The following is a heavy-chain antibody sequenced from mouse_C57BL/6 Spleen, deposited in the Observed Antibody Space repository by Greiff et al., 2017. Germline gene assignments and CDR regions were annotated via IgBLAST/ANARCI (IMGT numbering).Heavy chain of an antibody. CDR1: GYTFTSYW. CDR2: IDPSDSYT. J-gene: IGHJ4*01. CDR3: ARLWLRERAMDY. V-gene: IGHV1-50*01. Sequence: QVQLQQPGAELVKPGASVKLSCKASGYTFTSYWMQWVKQRPGQGLEWIGEIDPSDSYTNYNQKFKGKATLTVDTSSSTAYMQLSSLTSEDSAVYYCARLWLRERAMDYWGQGTSVTVSS. D-gene: IGHD2-2*01.